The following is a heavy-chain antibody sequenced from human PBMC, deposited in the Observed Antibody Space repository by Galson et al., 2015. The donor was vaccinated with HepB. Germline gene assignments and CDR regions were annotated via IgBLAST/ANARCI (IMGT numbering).Heavy chain of an antibody. CDR2: IKQDGSEK. Sequence: LRLSCAASGFTFSSYWMSWVRQAPGKGLEWVANIKQDGSEKYYVDSVKGRFTISRDNAKNSLYLQMNSLRAEDTAVYYCARDLAPVGATTAFDYWGQGTLVTVSS. CDR1: GFTFSSYW. V-gene: IGHV3-7*01. J-gene: IGHJ4*02. CDR3: ARDLAPVGATTAFDY. D-gene: IGHD1-26*01.